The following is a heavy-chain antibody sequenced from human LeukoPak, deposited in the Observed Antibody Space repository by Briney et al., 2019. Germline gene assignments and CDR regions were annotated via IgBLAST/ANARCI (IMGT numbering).Heavy chain of an antibody. Sequence: GGSLRLSCAASGFTFSSYSMNWVRQAPGKGREWVSSISSSSSYIYYADSVKGRFTISRDNAKNSLYLQMNSLRAEDTAVYYCASYSGSTLPGWGQGTLVTVSS. J-gene: IGHJ4*02. D-gene: IGHD1-26*01. V-gene: IGHV3-21*01. CDR2: ISSSSSYI. CDR1: GFTFSSYS. CDR3: ASYSGSTLPG.